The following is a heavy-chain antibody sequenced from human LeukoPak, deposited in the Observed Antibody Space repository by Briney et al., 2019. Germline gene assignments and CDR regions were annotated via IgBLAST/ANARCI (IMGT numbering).Heavy chain of an antibody. J-gene: IGHJ6*03. CDR3: ARDPSMITFGGVIAFGRFSLFPGYYMDV. V-gene: IGHV3-74*01. CDR2: INSDGSST. Sequence: PGGSLRLSCAASGFTFSSYWMHWVRQAPGKGLVWVSRINSDGSSTSYADSVKGRFTISRDNSKNTLYLQMNSLRAEDTAVYYCARDPSMITFGGVIAFGRFSLFPGYYMDVWGKGTTVTVSS. D-gene: IGHD3-16*02. CDR1: GFTFSSYW.